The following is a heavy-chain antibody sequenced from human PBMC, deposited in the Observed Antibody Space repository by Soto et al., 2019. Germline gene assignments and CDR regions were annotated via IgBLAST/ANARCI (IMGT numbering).Heavy chain of an antibody. V-gene: IGHV3-13*01. CDR1: GFTFSSYD. Sequence: EVQLVESGGALVQPGGSLRLSCGASGFTFSSYDFHWVRQTTGKGLEWVSAIGKAGDTYYAGSVKGRFTISRENAKNSLYLQMNSLRAGDTAVYYCTRGADGFDYWGQGTLVTVSS. CDR2: IGKAGDT. CDR3: TRGADGFDY. D-gene: IGHD3-16*01. J-gene: IGHJ4*02.